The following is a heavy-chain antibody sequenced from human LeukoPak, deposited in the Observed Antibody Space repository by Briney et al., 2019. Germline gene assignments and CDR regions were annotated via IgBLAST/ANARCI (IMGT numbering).Heavy chain of an antibody. Sequence: PGGSLRLSCAASGFTFSSYAMHWVRQAPGKGLEWVAVISYDGSNKYYADSVKGRFTISRDNSKNTLYLQMNSLRAEDTAVYYCASPFTVTGYWGQGTLVTVSS. V-gene: IGHV3-30-3*02. CDR1: GFTFSSYA. CDR3: ASPFTVTGY. CDR2: ISYDGSNK. J-gene: IGHJ4*02. D-gene: IGHD4-17*01.